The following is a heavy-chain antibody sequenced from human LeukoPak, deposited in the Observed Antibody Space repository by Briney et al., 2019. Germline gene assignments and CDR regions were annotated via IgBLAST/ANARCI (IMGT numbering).Heavy chain of an antibody. Sequence: QPGGSLRLSCAASGFTFSSYGMHWVRQAPGKGLEGVAFIRYDGSNKYYADSVKGRFTISRDNSKNTLYLQMNSLRAEDTAVYYCAKDFTYYYDSSGYYVDCWGQGTLVTVSS. CDR1: GFTFSSYG. D-gene: IGHD3-22*01. CDR2: IRYDGSNK. CDR3: AKDFTYYYDSSGYYVDC. V-gene: IGHV3-30*02. J-gene: IGHJ4*02.